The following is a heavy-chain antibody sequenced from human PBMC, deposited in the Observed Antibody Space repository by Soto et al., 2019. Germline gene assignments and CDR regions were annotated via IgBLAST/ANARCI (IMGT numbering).Heavy chain of an antibody. J-gene: IGHJ4*02. CDR1: GFSLSAGGVG. V-gene: IGHV2-5*02. CDR3: AHRGPRESLSDY. Sequence: QITLKESGPTLVKPTQTLTLTCTFSGFSLSAGGVGVGWIRQPPGKALECLALIYWDDDKRYSPSLKSRLTITKDTSKNQVVLTMTNMDPMDTATYYCAHRGPRESLSDYWGQGTLVTVSS. CDR2: IYWDDDK.